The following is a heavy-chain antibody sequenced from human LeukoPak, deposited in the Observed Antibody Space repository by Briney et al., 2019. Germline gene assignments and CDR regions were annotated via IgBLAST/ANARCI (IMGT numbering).Heavy chain of an antibody. D-gene: IGHD3-22*01. Sequence: GGSLRLSCAASGFTFSSYGMTWLRQTPAKGLEWVSAISGSGETTYYSDSVKGRFTIARDNSKNTLFLQMNSLRVEDAAMYYCAKTHGYFDQWGQGTLVAVSS. J-gene: IGHJ4*02. CDR1: GFTFSSYG. CDR2: ISGSGETT. CDR3: AKTHGYFDQ. V-gene: IGHV3-23*01.